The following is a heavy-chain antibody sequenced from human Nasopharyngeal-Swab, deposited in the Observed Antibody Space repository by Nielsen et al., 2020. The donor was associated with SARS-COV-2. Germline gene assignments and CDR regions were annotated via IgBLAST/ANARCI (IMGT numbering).Heavy chain of an antibody. V-gene: IGHV4-34*01. D-gene: IGHD2-2*01. CDR3: ARDQGYCSSTSCYGRKGFDP. J-gene: IGHJ5*02. CDR1: GGSFSGYY. Sequence: GSLRLSCAVYGGSFSGYYWSWIRQPPGKGLEWIGEIYHSGSTNYNPSLKSRVTISVDKSKNQFSLKLSSVTAADTAVYYCARDQGYCSSTSCYGRKGFDPWGQGTLVTVSS. CDR2: IYHSGST.